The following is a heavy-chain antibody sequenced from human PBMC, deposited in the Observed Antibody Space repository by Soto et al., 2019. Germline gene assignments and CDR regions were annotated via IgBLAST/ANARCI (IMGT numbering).Heavy chain of an antibody. V-gene: IGHV3-23*01. CDR1: GFTFSTYA. CDR3: ARGDYFDISGPFSDAFDI. Sequence: PGGSLRLSCAASGFTFSTYAMTWVRQAPGKGLEWVSAISGSGGSTYYADSVKGRFTISRDNAKNSPYLQMNSLRAEDTAVYYCARGDYFDISGPFSDAFDIWGQGTMVTVSS. D-gene: IGHD3-22*01. J-gene: IGHJ3*02. CDR2: ISGSGGST.